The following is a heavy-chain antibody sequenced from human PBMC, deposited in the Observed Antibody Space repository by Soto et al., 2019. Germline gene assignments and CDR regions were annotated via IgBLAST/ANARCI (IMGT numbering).Heavy chain of an antibody. D-gene: IGHD2-15*01. J-gene: IGHJ4*02. Sequence: EVQLVESGGGLVQPGGSLRLSCAASGFPVSSNYMSWVGQAPGKGLEWVSVIYSGGSTYYADSVKGRFTISRDNSKNTLYLQMNSLRAEDTAVYYCARDRCSGGSCYSDYWGQGTLVTVSS. V-gene: IGHV3-66*01. CDR3: ARDRCSGGSCYSDY. CDR2: IYSGGST. CDR1: GFPVSSNY.